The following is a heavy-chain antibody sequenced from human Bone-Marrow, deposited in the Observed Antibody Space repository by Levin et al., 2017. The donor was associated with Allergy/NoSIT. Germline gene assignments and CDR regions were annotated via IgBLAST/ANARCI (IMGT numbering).Heavy chain of an antibody. CDR1: GFTFDDYA. Sequence: PGGSLRLSCAASGFTFDDYAMYWVRQAPGKGLEWVSGISWNSGSRGYADSVKGRFTISRDNAKNSLYLQMNSLTAEDTAFYYCAKGVGELIVIRDYFDSWGQGTLVTVSS. CDR3: AKGVGELIVIRDYFDS. J-gene: IGHJ4*02. D-gene: IGHD3-16*02. V-gene: IGHV3-9*01. CDR2: ISWNSGSR.